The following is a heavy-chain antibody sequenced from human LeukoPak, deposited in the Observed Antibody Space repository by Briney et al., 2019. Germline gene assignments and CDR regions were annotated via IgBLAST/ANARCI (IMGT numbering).Heavy chain of an antibody. V-gene: IGHV3-48*03. Sequence: GGSLILSCAVSRFPFSVYEFNWVRQAPGKGLEWVANIASSGTIKYYADSVEGRFSISRDNAKNSLYLQMNSLRVEDTGFYYCALLAVASDFDYWGQGALVTVSS. CDR2: IASSGTIK. CDR1: RFPFSVYE. J-gene: IGHJ4*02. D-gene: IGHD6-19*01. CDR3: ALLAVASDFDY.